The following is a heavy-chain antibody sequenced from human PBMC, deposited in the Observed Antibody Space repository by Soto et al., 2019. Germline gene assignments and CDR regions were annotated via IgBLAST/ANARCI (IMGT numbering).Heavy chain of an antibody. J-gene: IGHJ2*01. V-gene: IGHV4-30-4*01. D-gene: IGHD1-26*01. CDR1: GGSISSGDYY. Sequence: SETLSLTCTVSGGSISSGDYYWSWIRQPPGKGLEWIGYIYYSGSTYYNPSLKSRVTISVDTSKNQFSLKLSSVTAADTAVYYCARLLRGADWYFDPWGRGTLVTVSS. CDR2: IYYSGST. CDR3: ARLLRGADWYFDP.